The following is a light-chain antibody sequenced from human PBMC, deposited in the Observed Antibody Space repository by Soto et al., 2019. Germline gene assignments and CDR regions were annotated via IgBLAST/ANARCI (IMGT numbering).Light chain of an antibody. CDR3: CSYVRGGTVI. CDR2: DDT. Sequence: QSVLTQPASVSGSPGQSITISCSGTSSDVGSYNLVSWYQQHPGKAPQLMIYDDTKRPSGVSNRFSGSKSVTTSSLTISGLQAEDEADYYCCSYVRGGTVIFCGGTKLTVL. V-gene: IGLV2-23*01. CDR1: SSDVGSYNL. J-gene: IGLJ2*01.